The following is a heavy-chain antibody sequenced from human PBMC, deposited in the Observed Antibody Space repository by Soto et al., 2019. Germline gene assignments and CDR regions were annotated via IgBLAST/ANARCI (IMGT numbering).Heavy chain of an antibody. CDR1: GFTFSADG. D-gene: IGHD3-3*01. CDR3: ARDQLDRLKPRETRYFDF. CDR2: IWYDESRK. V-gene: IGHV3-33*01. J-gene: IGHJ4*02. Sequence: AESLRLSCAASGFTFSADGMHWVRQAQGTGLEWVAVIWYDESRKFYADFVEGRFTISTDNTKNTLFLQMHSPRADDTAVYYCARDQLDRLKPRETRYFDFWGQGTMVTVSS.